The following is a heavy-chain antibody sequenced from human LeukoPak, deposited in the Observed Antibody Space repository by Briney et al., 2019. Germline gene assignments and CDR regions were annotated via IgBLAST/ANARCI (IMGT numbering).Heavy chain of an antibody. V-gene: IGHV3-11*04. Sequence: GGSLRLSCAASGFTFSDSYMSWIRQAPGKGLEWVSYISTSGSTIYYADSVKGRFTISRDNAKNSVFLQMNSVRADDTAVYYCARGGNVAAAHLDYWGQGTLVTGSS. D-gene: IGHD6-13*01. CDR2: ISTSGSTI. CDR3: ARGGNVAAAHLDY. J-gene: IGHJ4*02. CDR1: GFTFSDSY.